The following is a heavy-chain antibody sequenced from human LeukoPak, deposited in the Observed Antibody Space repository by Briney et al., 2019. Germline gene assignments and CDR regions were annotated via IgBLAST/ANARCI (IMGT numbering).Heavy chain of an antibody. D-gene: IGHD2-21*02. J-gene: IGHJ5*02. V-gene: IGHV1-69*04. CDR1: GGTFSSYA. CDR3: ARGPLASDTPPNWFDP. Sequence: VASVNVSCKASGGTFSSYAISWLRQAPGQGLEWMGRINPIFGIANDAQKFQGRVTITADKSTRTAYMELSGLRSEDTAVYYCARGPLASDTPPNWFDPWGQGTLVTVSS. CDR2: INPIFGIA.